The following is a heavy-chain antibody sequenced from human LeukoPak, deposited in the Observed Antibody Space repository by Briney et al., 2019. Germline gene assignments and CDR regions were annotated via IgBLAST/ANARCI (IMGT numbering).Heavy chain of an antibody. J-gene: IGHJ4*02. D-gene: IGHD6-13*01. V-gene: IGHV4-59*01. CDR2: IYYSGST. CDR1: GGSISSYY. Sequence: SETLSLTCTVSGGSISSYYWSWIRQPPGKGLEWIGYIYYSGSTNYNPSLKSRVTISVDTSKNQFSLKLSSVTAADTAMYYCARGPARYCIDYWGQGTLVTVSS. CDR3: ARGPARYCIDY.